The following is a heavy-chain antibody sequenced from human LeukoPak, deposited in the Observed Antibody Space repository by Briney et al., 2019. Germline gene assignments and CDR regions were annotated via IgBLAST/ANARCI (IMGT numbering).Heavy chain of an antibody. D-gene: IGHD1-26*01. CDR3: ARTGVGATGSGY. CDR2: IYYSGST. J-gene: IGHJ4*02. Sequence: PSETLSLTCTVPGRSISSSSYYWGWIRQPPGKGLEWIGSIYYSGSTYYNPSLKSRVTISVDTSKNQFSLKLSSVTAADTAVYYCARTGVGATGSGYWGQGTLVTVSS. CDR1: GRSISSSSYY. V-gene: IGHV4-39*07.